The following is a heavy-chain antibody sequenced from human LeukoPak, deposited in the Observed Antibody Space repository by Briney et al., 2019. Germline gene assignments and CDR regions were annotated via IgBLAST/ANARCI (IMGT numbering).Heavy chain of an antibody. CDR3: ARGTGSSSWSLGAFDI. Sequence: GESLQISCQGSGYSFSSYWIGWVRPMPGKGLEWMGIIYPGDSDTRYSPSFQGQVTISADKSISTAYLQWNSLKASDTAMYYCARGTGSSSWSLGAFDIWGQGTMVTVSS. D-gene: IGHD6-13*01. J-gene: IGHJ3*02. V-gene: IGHV5-51*01. CDR1: GYSFSSYW. CDR2: IYPGDSDT.